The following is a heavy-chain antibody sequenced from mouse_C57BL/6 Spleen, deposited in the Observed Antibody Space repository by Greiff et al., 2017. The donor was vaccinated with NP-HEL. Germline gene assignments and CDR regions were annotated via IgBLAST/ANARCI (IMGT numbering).Heavy chain of an antibody. Sequence: EVQRVESGGGLVKPGGSLKLSCAASGFTFSSYAMSWVRQTPEKRLEWVATISDGGSYTYYPDNVKGRFTISRDNAKNNLYLQMSHLKSEDTAMYYCARGGLRREGFDYWGQGTTLTVSS. CDR1: GFTFSSYA. CDR2: ISDGGSYT. J-gene: IGHJ2*01. CDR3: ARGGLRREGFDY. V-gene: IGHV5-4*01. D-gene: IGHD2-4*01.